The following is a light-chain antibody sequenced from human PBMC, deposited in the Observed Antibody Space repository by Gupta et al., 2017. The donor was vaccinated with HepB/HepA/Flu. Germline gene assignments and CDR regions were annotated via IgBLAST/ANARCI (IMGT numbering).Light chain of an antibody. Sequence: DIPMTQSPSSLSASVGDRVTITCQASQNISNYLNWYQQKAGKAPKLLIYDASNLETGVPSRFSGSGSGTDFTFTISSLQPEDIATYYCQQYDNLPRTFGGGTKVEIK. J-gene: IGKJ4*02. CDR2: DAS. V-gene: IGKV1-33*01. CDR3: QQYDNLPRT. CDR1: QNISNY.